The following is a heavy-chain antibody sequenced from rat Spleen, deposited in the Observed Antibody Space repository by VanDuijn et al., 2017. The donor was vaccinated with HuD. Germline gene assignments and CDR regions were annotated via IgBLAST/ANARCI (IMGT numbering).Heavy chain of an antibody. CDR3: AWEDGSYYADY. CDR2: IKAKSNNYAT. CDR1: GFTFSTAW. D-gene: IGHD1-12*02. V-gene: IGHV6-6*01. J-gene: IGHJ2*01. Sequence: EVQVLESGGGLVQPGNSLKLSCATSGFTFSTAWMYWYRQFPEKRLEWVARIKAKSNNYATDYTESVKGRFTISRDDSKSSIYLQMNNLKEEDTAIYYCAWEDGSYYADYWGQGVMVTVSS.